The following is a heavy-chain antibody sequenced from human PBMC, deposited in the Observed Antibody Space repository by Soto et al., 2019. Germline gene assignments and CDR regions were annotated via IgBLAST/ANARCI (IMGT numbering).Heavy chain of an antibody. V-gene: IGHV2-5*01. Sequence: GPTRVKRTQTLRLTCTFSGFSLTIGVVGVSWIRQPPGEALEWLALIYWNDEQYYNPSLRNRLTITRDTSKNQVVLTMTNMDPVDTATYYCAHRLPGPSGYDVWGQGTTVTV. D-gene: IGHD6-13*01. J-gene: IGHJ6*02. CDR3: AHRLPGPSGYDV. CDR1: GFSLTIGVVG. CDR2: IYWNDEQ.